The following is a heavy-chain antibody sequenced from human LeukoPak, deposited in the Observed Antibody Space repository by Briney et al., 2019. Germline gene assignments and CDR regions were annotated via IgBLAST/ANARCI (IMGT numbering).Heavy chain of an antibody. J-gene: IGHJ4*02. V-gene: IGHV3-53*01. CDR3: ATDWYSSGYFDY. Sequence: PGGALRLSCAAPGVTVSTPHKSWGRPAPGEGLEWVSVLYSGSTYYADSVKGRFTISRDNSQNTLYLQMNSLRAEDTAVYYCATDWYSSGYFDYWGQGTLVTVSS. CDR2: LYSGST. D-gene: IGHD6-19*01. CDR1: GVTVSTPH.